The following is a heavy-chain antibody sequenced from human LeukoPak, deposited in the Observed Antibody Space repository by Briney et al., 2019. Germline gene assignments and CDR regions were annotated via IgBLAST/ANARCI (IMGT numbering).Heavy chain of an antibody. V-gene: IGHV3-23*01. CDR3: AKDPYSGSYYDY. Sequence: GGSLRLSCAASGFTFSGYAMSWVRQAPGKGLEWVSAISGSGGSTYYADSVKGRFTISRDNSKNTLYLQMNSLRAEDTAVYYCAKDPYSGSYYDYWGQGTLVTVTS. J-gene: IGHJ4*02. CDR2: ISGSGGST. CDR1: GFTFSGYA. D-gene: IGHD1-26*01.